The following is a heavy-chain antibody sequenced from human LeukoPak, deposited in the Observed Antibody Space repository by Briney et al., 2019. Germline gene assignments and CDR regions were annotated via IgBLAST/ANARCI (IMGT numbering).Heavy chain of an antibody. Sequence: GGSLRLSCAASGFTVSSNDMNWVRQAPGKGLEWVSIIHIGNSTYYADSVKGRFTISRDNSKNTLYPQMNSLRAEDTAVYYCAADWPLDYWGQGTLVTVSS. CDR1: GFTVSSND. CDR2: IHIGNST. D-gene: IGHD3/OR15-3a*01. J-gene: IGHJ4*02. CDR3: AADWPLDY. V-gene: IGHV3-66*01.